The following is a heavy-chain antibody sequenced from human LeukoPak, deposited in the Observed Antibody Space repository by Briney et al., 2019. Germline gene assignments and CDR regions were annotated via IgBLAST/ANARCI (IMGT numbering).Heavy chain of an antibody. CDR1: GFTFSRYW. Sequence: GGSLRLSCAASGFTFSRYWMSWVRQAPGKGLEWVANIKQDGSEKYYVDSVKGRFTISRDNAKNSLYLQMNSLRAEDTAVYYRGSGGVRVDYWGQGTLVTVSS. D-gene: IGHD2-8*02. CDR3: GSGGVRVDY. V-gene: IGHV3-7*01. J-gene: IGHJ4*02. CDR2: IKQDGSEK.